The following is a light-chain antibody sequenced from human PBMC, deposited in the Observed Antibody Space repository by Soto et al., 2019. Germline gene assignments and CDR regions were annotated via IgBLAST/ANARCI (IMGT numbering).Light chain of an antibody. Sequence: EIVLTQSPGTLSLSPGERATLSCRAGQSVSSSSLAWYQQRPGQAPRVLIFGASSRVTGIPDRFSGSGSGTDFTLTISRLEPEDFAVYYCHQYASSPETFGQGTKLEIK. CDR3: HQYASSPET. J-gene: IGKJ2*01. V-gene: IGKV3-20*01. CDR1: QSVSSSS. CDR2: GAS.